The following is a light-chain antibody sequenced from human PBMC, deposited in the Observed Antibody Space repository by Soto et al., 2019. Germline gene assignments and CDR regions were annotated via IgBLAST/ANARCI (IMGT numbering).Light chain of an antibody. V-gene: IGKV3-15*01. Sequence: EIVMTQSPATLSVSPGERATLSCRASQSVSSNLAWYQQKPGQAPRLLIYGASTRATGIPARFSGSGSGTEFTLTISSLQSEDFAVYYCQQYNNWPRTFGQGTNVESK. CDR1: QSVSSN. CDR2: GAS. CDR3: QQYNNWPRT. J-gene: IGKJ1*01.